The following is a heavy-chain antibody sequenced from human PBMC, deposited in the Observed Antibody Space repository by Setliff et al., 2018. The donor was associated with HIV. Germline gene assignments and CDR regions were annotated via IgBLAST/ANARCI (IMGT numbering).Heavy chain of an antibody. CDR3: AKRPGYGYPFHI. CDR2: IYYNGNT. V-gene: IGHV4-39*01. J-gene: IGHJ3*02. CDR1: GDSVSSASYY. Sequence: NPSETLSLTCTVSGDSVSSASYYWSWIRQPPGKGLEWIGTIYYNGNTFYDPSLKSRVTISIDMSKNQFSLKLTSVAAADTAVYYCAKRPGYGYPFHIWGQGTMVTVSS. D-gene: IGHD5-18*01.